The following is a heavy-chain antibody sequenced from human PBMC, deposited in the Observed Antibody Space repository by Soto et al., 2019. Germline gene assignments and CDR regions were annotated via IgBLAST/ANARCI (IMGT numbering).Heavy chain of an antibody. V-gene: IGHV3-33*01. CDR2: IYHDGSNK. Sequence: QVQLVESGGGGVQPGRSLRLSCATSGFTFSSFVMHWVRQAPGKGLEWVAVIYHDGSNKYYADSVKGRFTISRDNSKSTLCLQMNRLRAEDTAVYYCASRVGAVDYGGQGTLVTVSS. CDR3: ASRVGAVDY. D-gene: IGHD3-16*01. J-gene: IGHJ4*02. CDR1: GFTFSSFV.